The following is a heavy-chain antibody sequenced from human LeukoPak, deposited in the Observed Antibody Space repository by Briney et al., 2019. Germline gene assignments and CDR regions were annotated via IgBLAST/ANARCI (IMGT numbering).Heavy chain of an antibody. CDR1: GGSFSGYY. D-gene: IGHD2-2*01. V-gene: IGHV4-34*01. J-gene: IGHJ2*01. Sequence: SETLSLTCAVYGGSFSGYYWSWIRQPPGKGLEWSGEINHSGSTNYNPSLKSRVTISVDTSKNQFSLKLSSVTAADTAVYYCARGKGYCSSTSCYRHWYFDLWGRGTLVTVSS. CDR2: INHSGST. CDR3: ARGKGYCSSTSCYRHWYFDL.